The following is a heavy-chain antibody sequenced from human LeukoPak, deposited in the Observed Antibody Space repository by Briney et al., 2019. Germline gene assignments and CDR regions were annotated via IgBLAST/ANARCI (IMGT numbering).Heavy chain of an antibody. D-gene: IGHD7-27*01. J-gene: IGHJ4*02. CDR1: GASISSYY. CDR2: IYYSGST. CDR3: ARDGLGSSSPFYYFDY. V-gene: IGHV4-59*01. Sequence: SQTLSLTCTVSGASISSYYWSWIRQPPGEGLEWIGYIYYSGSTNYNPSLKSRVTISVDTSKNQFSLKLSSVTAADTAVYYCARDGLGSSSPFYYFDYWGQGTLVTVSS.